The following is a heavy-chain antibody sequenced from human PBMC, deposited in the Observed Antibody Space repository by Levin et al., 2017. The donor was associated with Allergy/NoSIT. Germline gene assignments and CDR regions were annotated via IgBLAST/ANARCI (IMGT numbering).Heavy chain of an antibody. CDR1: GGSITITSYY. D-gene: IGHD6-19*01. CDR2: IYFSGST. Sequence: PSETLSLICSVSGGSITITSYYWGWIRQPPGKGLEWIGNIYFSGSTYYSPSLKSRVTISVDTSKNQFSLRLTSVTAADTAVYDCGRRGGSGWHGGFDYWGQGTLVTVSS. V-gene: IGHV4-39*01. CDR3: GRRGGSGWHGGFDY. J-gene: IGHJ4*02.